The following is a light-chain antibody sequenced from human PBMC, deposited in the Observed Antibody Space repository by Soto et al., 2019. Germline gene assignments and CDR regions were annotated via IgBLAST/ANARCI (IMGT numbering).Light chain of an antibody. J-gene: IGLJ2*01. Sequence: QSVLTQSPSASASLGASVKLTCTLSSGHSSYAIAWHQQQPEKGPRYLMKLNSDGSHSKGDGIPDGFSGSSSGAERYLTISSLQSEDEADYYCQTWVSGIEVFGGGTKLTVL. CDR2: LNSDGSH. V-gene: IGLV4-69*01. CDR1: SGHSSYA. CDR3: QTWVSGIEV.